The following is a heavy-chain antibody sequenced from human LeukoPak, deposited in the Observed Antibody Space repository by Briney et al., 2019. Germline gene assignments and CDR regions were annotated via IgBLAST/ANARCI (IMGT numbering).Heavy chain of an antibody. CDR1: GFTFDDYA. J-gene: IGHJ5*02. V-gene: IGHV3-9*01. CDR3: AKGSGAITIYNWFDP. CDR2: ISWNSGSI. D-gene: IGHD3-3*01. Sequence: GGSLRLSCAASGFTFDDYAMHWVRQAPGKGLEWVSGISWNSGSIGYADSVKGRFTISRDNAKNSLYLQMNSLRAENTALYYCAKGSGAITIYNWFDPWGQGTLVTVSS.